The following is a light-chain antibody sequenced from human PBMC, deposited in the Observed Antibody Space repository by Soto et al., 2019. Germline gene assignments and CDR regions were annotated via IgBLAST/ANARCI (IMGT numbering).Light chain of an antibody. CDR3: QQYNNWPSWT. J-gene: IGKJ1*01. CDR2: GAS. V-gene: IGKV3-15*01. Sequence: EIVMTQSPATLSVSPGERATLSCRASQSVSSNLAWYQQKPGQAPRLLIYGASTRATGIPARFSGSGSGTEFTLTINSLQSEDFAVYYCQQYNNWPSWTFGQGTKVKSN. CDR1: QSVSSN.